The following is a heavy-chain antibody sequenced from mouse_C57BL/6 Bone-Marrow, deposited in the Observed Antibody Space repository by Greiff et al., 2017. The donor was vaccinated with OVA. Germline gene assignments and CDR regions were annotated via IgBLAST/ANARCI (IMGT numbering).Heavy chain of an antibody. CDR2: IWRGGST. V-gene: IGHV2-5*01. CDR3: AKLRGAMDN. J-gene: IGHJ4*01. Sequence: VTVVESGPGLVQPSQSLSITCTVSGFSLTSYGVYWVRQSSGKGLEWLGVIWRGGSTDYNAAFMSRLSITKDNSKSQVFFKMNSQKADDTAIYYCAKLRGAMDNWGQGTSVTVSS. D-gene: IGHD1-1*01. CDR1: GFSLTSYG.